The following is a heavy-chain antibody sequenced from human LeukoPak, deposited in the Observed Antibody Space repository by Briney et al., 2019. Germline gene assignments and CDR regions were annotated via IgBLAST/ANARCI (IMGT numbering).Heavy chain of an antibody. D-gene: IGHD2-2*01. V-gene: IGHV4-38-2*01. J-gene: IGHJ4*02. CDR1: GYSISSGYY. CDR2: IYHSGST. CDR3: ASKLGYCSSTSCSDFDY. Sequence: PSETLSLNCAVSGYSISSGYYWGWIRQPPGKGLEWIGSIYHSGSTYYNPSLKSRVTISVDTSKNQFSLKLSSVTAADTAVYYCASKLGYCSSTSCSDFDYWGQGTLVTVSS.